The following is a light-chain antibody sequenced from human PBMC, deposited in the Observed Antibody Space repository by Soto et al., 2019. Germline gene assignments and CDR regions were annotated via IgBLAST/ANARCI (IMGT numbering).Light chain of an antibody. J-gene: IGKJ4*01. CDR2: AAP. V-gene: IGKV1-9*01. Sequence: IQLTQSPSSLSASVGDRVTITCRASQDIAIYLAWYQQKPGEAPKLLIYAAPTLYGGVPSRFSGSGSGTDFALTITSLQADDFATYYGQQLRMYPLTFGGGTKVEIK. CDR3: QQLRMYPLT. CDR1: QDIAIY.